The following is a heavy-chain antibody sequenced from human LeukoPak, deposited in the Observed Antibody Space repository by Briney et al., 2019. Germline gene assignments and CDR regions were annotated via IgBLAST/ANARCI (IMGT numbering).Heavy chain of an antibody. CDR1: GFTLGDYA. CDR3: SLRVGATAPFDY. D-gene: IGHD1-26*01. Sequence: GGSLRLSCTASGFTLGDYAMSWVRPAPGKGLEWVGFIRSKAYGGTTEYAASVKGRFTISRDDSKSIAYLQMNSLKTEDTAVYYCSLRVGATAPFDYWGQGTLVTVSS. V-gene: IGHV3-49*04. CDR2: IRSKAYGGTT. J-gene: IGHJ4*02.